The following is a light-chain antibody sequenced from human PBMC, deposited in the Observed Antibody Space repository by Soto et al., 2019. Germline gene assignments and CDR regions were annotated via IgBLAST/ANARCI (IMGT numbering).Light chain of an antibody. CDR3: QSYDISLSGVL. J-gene: IGLJ2*01. CDR2: RNR. Sequence: QSLLTQPPSVSGAPGQRVTISCTGSSSNIGAGYDVHWYQHLPGTAPKVLIYRNRHRPSGVPDRFSGSKSGTSASLAITGLQADDEADYYCQSYDISLSGVLFGGGTQLTVL. V-gene: IGLV1-40*01. CDR1: SSNIGAGYD.